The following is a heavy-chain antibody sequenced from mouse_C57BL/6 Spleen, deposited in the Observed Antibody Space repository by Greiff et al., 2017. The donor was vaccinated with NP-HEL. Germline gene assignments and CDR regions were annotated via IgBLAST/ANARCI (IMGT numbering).Heavy chain of an antibody. Sequence: EVQLQQSGPELVKPGASVKISCKASGYTFTDYYMNWVKQSHGKSLEWIGDINPNNGGTSYNQKFKGKATLTVDKSSSTAYMELRSLTSEDSAVYYCAPGRGTFYAMDYWGQGTSVTVSS. J-gene: IGHJ4*01. D-gene: IGHD5-1*01. CDR1: GYTFTDYY. CDR2: INPNNGGT. CDR3: APGRGTFYAMDY. V-gene: IGHV1-26*01.